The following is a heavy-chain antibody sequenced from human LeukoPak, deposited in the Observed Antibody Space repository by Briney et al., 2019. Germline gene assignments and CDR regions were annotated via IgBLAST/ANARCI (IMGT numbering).Heavy chain of an antibody. D-gene: IGHD3-22*01. CDR3: ARGPYSYDSSGAFDI. V-gene: IGHV4-34*01. Sequence: SETLSLTCAVYGGSFSGYYWSWIRQPPGKGLEWIGEINHSGSTNYNPSLKSRVTISINTSKNQFSLKLSSVTAADTAVYFCARGPYSYDSSGAFDIWGQGTMVTVSS. CDR2: INHSGST. CDR1: GGSFSGYY. J-gene: IGHJ3*02.